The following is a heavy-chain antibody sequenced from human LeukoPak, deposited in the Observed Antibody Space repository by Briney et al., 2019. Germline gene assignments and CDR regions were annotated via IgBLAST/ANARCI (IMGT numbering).Heavy chain of an antibody. V-gene: IGHV3-23*01. J-gene: IGHJ3*02. CDR3: AKSARQGIAVVYDAFDI. CDR2: ISSSGGST. D-gene: IGHD6-19*01. CDR1: GFTFSTYA. Sequence: GGSLRLSCSASGFTFSTYAMSWVRQAPGKGLEWVSAISSSGGSTYYADSVKGRFTISRDNSKNTLYLQMNSLRAEDTAVYYCAKSARQGIAVVYDAFDIWGQGRMVTVSS.